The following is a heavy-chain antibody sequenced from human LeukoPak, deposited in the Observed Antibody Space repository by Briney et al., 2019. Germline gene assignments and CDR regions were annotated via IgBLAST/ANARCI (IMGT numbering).Heavy chain of an antibody. Sequence: PGGSLRLSCAASGFTVSSNYMSWVRQAPGKGLEWVSVIYSGGSTYYADSVMGRFTISRDNSKNTLYLQMNSLRAEDTAVYYCARGRAAPLGYYYYGMDVWGQGTTVTVSS. CDR3: ARGRAAPLGYYYYGMDV. J-gene: IGHJ6*02. CDR2: IYSGGST. D-gene: IGHD6-13*01. V-gene: IGHV3-53*01. CDR1: GFTVSSNY.